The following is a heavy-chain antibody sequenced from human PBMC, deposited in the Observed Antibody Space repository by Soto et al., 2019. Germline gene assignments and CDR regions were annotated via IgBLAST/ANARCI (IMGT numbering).Heavy chain of an antibody. J-gene: IGHJ5*02. CDR3: ARDVRSRRYDL. V-gene: IGHV3-33*01. Sequence: VQLVESGGGVVQPGRSLRLSCAASGFTFRNCGMHWVRQAPGKGLEWLAVIWYDGSNKYYADSVKGRFTISRDNSKNTLYLEMNSLRDEDTAVYYCARDVRSRRYDLWGQGTLVIVSS. CDR2: IWYDGSNK. D-gene: IGHD3-10*02. CDR1: GFTFRNCG.